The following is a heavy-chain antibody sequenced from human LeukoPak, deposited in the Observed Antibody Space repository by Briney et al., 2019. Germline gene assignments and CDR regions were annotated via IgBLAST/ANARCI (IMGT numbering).Heavy chain of an antibody. Sequence: GASVKVSCKASGGTFSSYAISWVRQAPGQGLEWMGGNIPIFGTANYAQKFQGRVTITADKSTSTAYMELSSLRSEDTAVYYCARGTFGGVIAFAPSFDYWGQGTLVTVSS. V-gene: IGHV1-69*06. D-gene: IGHD3-16*02. J-gene: IGHJ4*02. CDR1: GGTFSSYA. CDR3: ARGTFGGVIAFAPSFDY. CDR2: NIPIFGTA.